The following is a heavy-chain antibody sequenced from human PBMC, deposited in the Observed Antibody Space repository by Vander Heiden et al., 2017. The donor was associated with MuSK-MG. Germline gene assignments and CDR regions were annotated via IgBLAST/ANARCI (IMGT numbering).Heavy chain of an antibody. J-gene: IGHJ3*01. Sequence: EVQLVESGGGLVKPGGSRRLSCAASGFPFRGYNMNWVRKAPGKGLEWVSGISGTSNNIYYADSVKGRFTISRDNAKNSLSLQMNSLRAEDTAVYYCARDRVTNNIVALHVWGQGTM. CDR1: GFPFRGYN. V-gene: IGHV3-21*06. CDR2: ISGTSNNI. CDR3: ARDRVTNNIVALHV. D-gene: IGHD4-4*01.